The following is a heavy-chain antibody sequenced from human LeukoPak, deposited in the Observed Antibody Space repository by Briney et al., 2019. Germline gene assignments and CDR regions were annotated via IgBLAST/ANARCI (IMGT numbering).Heavy chain of an antibody. CDR1: GYTFTNFG. Sequence: ASVKVSCKASGYTFTNFGISWVRQAPGQGLEWMGWISAYNGNTNYAQKLQGRVTMTTDTSTSTAYMELRSLRSDDTAVYYCGRAREYSSSWPIPNVPFDYWGQGTLVTVSS. CDR2: ISAYNGNT. CDR3: GRAREYSSSWPIPNVPFDY. D-gene: IGHD6-13*01. J-gene: IGHJ4*02. V-gene: IGHV1-18*01.